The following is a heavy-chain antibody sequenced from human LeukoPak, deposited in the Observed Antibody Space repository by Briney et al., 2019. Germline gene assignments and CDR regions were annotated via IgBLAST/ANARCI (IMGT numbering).Heavy chain of an antibody. CDR1: GFTFSSYA. D-gene: IGHD3-22*01. Sequence: GGSQRLSCAASGFTFSSYAMSWVRQAPGKGLEWVSGISGSGGTTYYADSVKGRLTISRDNSKNTLYLQMNSLRAEDTAVYYCAKDKGNYYDSSGYFDYWGQGTLVTVSS. CDR3: AKDKGNYYDSSGYFDY. CDR2: ISGSGGTT. J-gene: IGHJ4*02. V-gene: IGHV3-23*01.